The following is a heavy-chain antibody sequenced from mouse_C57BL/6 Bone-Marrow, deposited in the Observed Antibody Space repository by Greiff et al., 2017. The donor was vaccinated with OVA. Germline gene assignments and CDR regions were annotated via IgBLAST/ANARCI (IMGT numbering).Heavy chain of an antibody. CDR1: GFSLTSYA. V-gene: IGHV2-9-1*01. CDR2: IWTGGGT. Sequence: VMLVESGPGLVAPSQSLSITCTVSGFSLTSYAISWVRQPPGQGLAWLGVIWTGGGTNYNSALKSRLSISKDNSKSQVFLKMNSQQTDDTDRYYCARMSLRLYAMDYWGQGTSVTVSS. D-gene: IGHD1-2*01. J-gene: IGHJ4*01. CDR3: ARMSLRLYAMDY.